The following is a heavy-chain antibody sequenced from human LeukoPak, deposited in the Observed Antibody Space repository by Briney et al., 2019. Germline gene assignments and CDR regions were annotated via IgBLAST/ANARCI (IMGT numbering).Heavy chain of an antibody. CDR2: IHYSGST. V-gene: IGHV4-59*08. Sequence: SETLSLICSVSGGSISSHYWSWIRQPPGKGLEWIGYIHYSGSTDYNPSLKSRVTISVDTSRKQFPLNLNSVTAADTAVYFCARHYYDSSGYPNYFHYWGQGTLVSVSS. CDR1: GGSISSHY. CDR3: ARHYYDSSGYPNYFHY. J-gene: IGHJ4*02. D-gene: IGHD3-22*01.